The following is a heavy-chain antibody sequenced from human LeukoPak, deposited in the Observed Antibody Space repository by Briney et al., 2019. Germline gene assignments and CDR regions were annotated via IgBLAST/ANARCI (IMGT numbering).Heavy chain of an antibody. Sequence: GASVKVSCTASGYTFTGYYMHWVRQAPGQGLEWMGWINPNSGGTNYAQKFQGRVTMTRDTSISTSYMELSRLRSDDTAVYYCARAWLRLNPYFDYWGQGTLVTVSS. CDR3: ARAWLRLNPYFDY. D-gene: IGHD5-12*01. J-gene: IGHJ4*02. V-gene: IGHV1-2*02. CDR2: INPNSGGT. CDR1: GYTFTGYY.